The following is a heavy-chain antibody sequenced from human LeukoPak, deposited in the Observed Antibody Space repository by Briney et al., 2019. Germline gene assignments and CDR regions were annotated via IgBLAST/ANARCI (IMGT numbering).Heavy chain of an antibody. D-gene: IGHD3-10*01. CDR1: VYTFTKYY. Sequence: ASVKVSCKASVYTFTKYYIHWVRQAPGQGLEWMGIINPSGGSTSYAQKFQGRVTMTRDMSTSTVYMELSSLRSEDTAVYYCARWGLWFGGDHYYYYMDVWGKGTTVTISS. V-gene: IGHV1-46*01. J-gene: IGHJ6*03. CDR2: INPSGGST. CDR3: ARWGLWFGGDHYYYYMDV.